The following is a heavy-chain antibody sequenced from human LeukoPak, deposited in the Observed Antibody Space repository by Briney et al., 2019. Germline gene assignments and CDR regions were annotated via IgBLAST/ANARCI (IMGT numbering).Heavy chain of an antibody. CDR1: GFTFSSYG. Sequence: GGSLRLSCAASGFTFSSYGMSWVRQAPGKGLEWVSAISGSGGSTYYADSVKGRFTISRDNAKNSLYLQMNSLRAEDTAVYYCARESYPYGSGISWGQGTLVTVSS. CDR3: ARESYPYGSGIS. CDR2: ISGSGGST. V-gene: IGHV3-23*01. J-gene: IGHJ5*02. D-gene: IGHD3-10*01.